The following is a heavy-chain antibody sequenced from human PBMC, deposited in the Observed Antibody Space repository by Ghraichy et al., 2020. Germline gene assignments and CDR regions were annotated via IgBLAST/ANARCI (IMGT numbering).Heavy chain of an antibody. V-gene: IGHV3-53*01. CDR3: ARYGFSYGQNAFDM. Sequence: GGSLRLSCAASGFTVSSNYMSWVRQAPGKGLEWVSVIYSGGNTYYADSVKGRFTISRDISKNTLYLQMNNLRAEDTAVYYCARYGFSYGQNAFDMWGQGTKVTVSS. CDR2: IYSGGNT. J-gene: IGHJ3*02. CDR1: GFTVSSNY. D-gene: IGHD5-18*01.